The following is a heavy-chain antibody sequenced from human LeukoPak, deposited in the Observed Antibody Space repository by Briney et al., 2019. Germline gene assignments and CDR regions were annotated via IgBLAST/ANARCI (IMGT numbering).Heavy chain of an antibody. CDR1: GYTFTGYY. V-gene: IGHV1-2*02. Sequence: ASVKVSCKASGYTFTGYYMHWVRQAPGQGLDRMEWINPNSGGTNYAQMFQGRATMTRDTSTSPAYMERSRLSSDDTALYYCARHQTRLGYDILTGYYFPTSDEGGWGQGTLVTVSS. CDR3: ARHQTRLGYDILTGYYFPTSDEGG. J-gene: IGHJ4*02. D-gene: IGHD3-9*01. CDR2: INPNSGGT.